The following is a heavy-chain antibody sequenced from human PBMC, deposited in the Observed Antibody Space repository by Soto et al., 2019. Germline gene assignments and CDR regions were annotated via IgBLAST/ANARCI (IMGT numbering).Heavy chain of an antibody. Sequence: SLRLSCAASGFTFSSYGMHWVRQAPGKGLEWVAVIWYDGSNKYYADSVKGRFTISRDNSKNTLYLQMNSLRAEDTAVYYCAREPPYCSGGSCYYYFDYWGQGTLVTVSS. D-gene: IGHD2-15*01. J-gene: IGHJ4*02. V-gene: IGHV3-33*01. CDR1: GFTFSSYG. CDR2: IWYDGSNK. CDR3: AREPPYCSGGSCYYYFDY.